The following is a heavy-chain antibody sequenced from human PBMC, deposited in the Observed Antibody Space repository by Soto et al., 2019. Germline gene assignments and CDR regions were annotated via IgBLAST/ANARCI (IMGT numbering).Heavy chain of an antibody. Sequence: SETLSLTCAVYGGSFSGYYWSWIRQPPGKGLEWIREINHSGSTNYNPSLKSRVTISVDTSKNQFSLKLSSVTAADTAVYYCARGRLIRAMVRGEGPNPKKNWFDPWGQGTLVTVSS. J-gene: IGHJ5*02. CDR2: INHSGST. CDR1: GGSFSGYY. V-gene: IGHV4-34*01. CDR3: ARGRLIRAMVRGEGPNPKKNWFDP. D-gene: IGHD3-10*01.